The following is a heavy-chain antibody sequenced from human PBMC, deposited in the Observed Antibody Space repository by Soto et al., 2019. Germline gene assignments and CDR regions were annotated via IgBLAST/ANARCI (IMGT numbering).Heavy chain of an antibody. CDR3: ATGAYCSGGSCSDYYYYYYGMDL. J-gene: IGHJ6*02. CDR1: GFTFRSSA. Sequence: SVKVSCKTSGFTFRSSAVQWVRQARGQRLEWIGWLVVGTGNTNYAQKFQQRVTISSDRSTNTVSMELGSLTSEDTAVYYCATGAYCSGGSCSDYYYYYYGMDLWGQGTTVTVSS. CDR2: LVVGTGNT. D-gene: IGHD2-15*01. V-gene: IGHV1-58*01.